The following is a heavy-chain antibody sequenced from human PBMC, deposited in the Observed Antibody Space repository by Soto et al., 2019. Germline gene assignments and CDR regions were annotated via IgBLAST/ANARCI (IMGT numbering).Heavy chain of an antibody. CDR3: GRDRALCSGYPPPADAFVT. V-gene: IGHV1-69*06. CDR2: IIPLFGTA. Sequence: SRQVPSKTSGDTFSSYPINWLRQSPGQGLEWMGAIIPLFGTANYAQKFQGRVTITADKSTRIAYMELSSLRSEDTAVYYGGRDRALCSGYPPPADAFVTWGHGTTITVSS. J-gene: IGHJ3*02. D-gene: IGHD3-3*01. CDR1: GDTFSSYP.